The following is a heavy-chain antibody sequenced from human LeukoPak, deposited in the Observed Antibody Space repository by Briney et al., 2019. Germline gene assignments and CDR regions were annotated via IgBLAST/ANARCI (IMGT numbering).Heavy chain of an antibody. V-gene: IGHV5-51*01. J-gene: IGHJ6*03. CDR3: ARHGVAYYDSWSGYYNVEYYYYYYMDV. CDR2: IYPGDSDT. Sequence: GESLKISCKGSGYSFTSYWIGWVRQMPGKGLEWMGIIYPGDSDTRYSPSFQGQVTISADKSISTAYLQWSSLKASDTAMYYCARHGVAYYDSWSGYYNVEYYYYYYMDVWGKGTTVTVSS. CDR1: GYSFTSYW. D-gene: IGHD3-3*01.